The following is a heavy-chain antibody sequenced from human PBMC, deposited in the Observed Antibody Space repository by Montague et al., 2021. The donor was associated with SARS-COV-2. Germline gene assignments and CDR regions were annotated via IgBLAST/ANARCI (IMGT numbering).Heavy chain of an antibody. J-gene: IGHJ6*02. CDR1: GGSISSYS. D-gene: IGHD3-9*01. CDR3: ARLGLGGYDILTGYYQSGMEV. V-gene: IGHV4-59*08. Sequence: SETLSLTCTVSGGSISSYSWSWIRQPPGKGLEWIGSIFYSGSTNYNPSLKSRVTISVDASKKQFSLKLSSVTAADTAVYYCARLGLGGYDILTGYYQSGMEVWGPGTTVTASS. CDR2: IFYSGST.